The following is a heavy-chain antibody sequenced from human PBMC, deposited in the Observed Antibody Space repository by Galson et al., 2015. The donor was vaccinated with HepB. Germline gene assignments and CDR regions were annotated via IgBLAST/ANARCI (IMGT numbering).Heavy chain of an antibody. CDR1: GFTFSNYR. V-gene: IGHV3-48*02. J-gene: IGHJ4*02. Sequence: SLRLSCAASGFTFSNYRLNWVRQAPGKGLEWVSYIDIIDTTTQYADSVKGRFTISRDNDGNPLYLQMNSLRDEDTAVYYCARVFWFGDGASALFAAWGQGTLVTVSS. CDR2: IDIIDTTT. CDR3: ARVFWFGDGASALFAA. D-gene: IGHD3-3*01.